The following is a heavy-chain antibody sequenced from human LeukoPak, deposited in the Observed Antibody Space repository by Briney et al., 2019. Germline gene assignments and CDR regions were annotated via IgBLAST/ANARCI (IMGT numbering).Heavy chain of an antibody. J-gene: IGHJ4*02. Sequence: SSETLSLTCTVSGASISSSNYFWGWIRQPPGRGLEWIGNIYYTGSTYYNPSLKSRVTISLDTSKNQFSLKLSSVTAADTAVYYCARFAGYWGQGTLVTVSS. CDR3: ARFAGY. CDR1: GASISSSNYF. CDR2: IYYTGST. V-gene: IGHV4-39*07. D-gene: IGHD2-21*01.